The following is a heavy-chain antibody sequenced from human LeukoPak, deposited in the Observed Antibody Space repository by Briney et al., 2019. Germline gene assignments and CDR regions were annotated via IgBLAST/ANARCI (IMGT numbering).Heavy chain of an antibody. D-gene: IGHD5-24*01. J-gene: IGHJ4*02. CDR3: AREEDGYNSGYFDY. Sequence: SETLSLTCTVSGGSISSYYWSWIRQPPGKGLEWIGYIYYSGSTNYNPSLKSRVTISVDTSKNQFSLKLSSVTAADTAVYYCAREEDGYNSGYFDYWGQGTLVTVSS. CDR2: IYYSGST. V-gene: IGHV4-59*01. CDR1: GGSISSYY.